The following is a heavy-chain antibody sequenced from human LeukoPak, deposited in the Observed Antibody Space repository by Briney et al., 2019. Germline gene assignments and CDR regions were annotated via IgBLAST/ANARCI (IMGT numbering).Heavy chain of an antibody. CDR3: ARGGGLYYDILTGYYFSPHAFDI. Sequence: GGSLRLSCAASGFTFSSYSMNWVRQTPGKGLEWVSSISSSSNYIYYADSVKGRFTISRDNAKNSLYLQMNSPRAEDTAVYYCARGGGLYYDILTGYYFSPHAFDIWGQGTMVTVSS. J-gene: IGHJ3*02. CDR1: GFTFSSYS. CDR2: ISSSSNYI. D-gene: IGHD3-9*01. V-gene: IGHV3-21*01.